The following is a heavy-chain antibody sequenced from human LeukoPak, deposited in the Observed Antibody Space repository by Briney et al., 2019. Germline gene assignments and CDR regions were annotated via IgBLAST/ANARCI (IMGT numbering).Heavy chain of an antibody. CDR3: IIDRTESGARFGY. D-gene: IGHD1-26*01. V-gene: IGHV3-15*01. J-gene: IGHJ4*02. CDR2: IKKETDGGTT. CDR1: GLTFTNAW. Sequence: GGSLRLSCAASGLTFTNAWMSWVRQARGKGLEWVGRIKKETDGGTTDYAAPVKGRFTISRDDSKNTLYLQMNSLKTEDTGVYYCIIDRTESGARFGYWGQGTLVTVSS.